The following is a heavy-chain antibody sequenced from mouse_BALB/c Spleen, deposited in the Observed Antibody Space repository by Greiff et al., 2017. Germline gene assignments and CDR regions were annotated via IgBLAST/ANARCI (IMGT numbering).Heavy chain of an antibody. CDR3: ARSDAYYRGLDY. D-gene: IGHD2-3*01. J-gene: IGHJ3*01. CDR1: GDSITSGY. Sequence: EVQLVESGPSLVKPSQTLSLTCSVTGDSITSGYWNWIRKFPGNKLEYMGYISYSGSTYYNPSLKSRISITRDTSKNQYYLQLNSVTTADAATYYCARSDAYYRGLDYWGQGTLVTVSA. CDR2: ISYSGST. V-gene: IGHV3-8*02.